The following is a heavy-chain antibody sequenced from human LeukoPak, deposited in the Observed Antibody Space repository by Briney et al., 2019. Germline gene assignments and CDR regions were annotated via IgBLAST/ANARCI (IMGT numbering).Heavy chain of an antibody. V-gene: IGHV4-30-4*07. CDR1: GGSISSGGYS. D-gene: IGHD3-3*01. CDR2: IYYSGST. J-gene: IGHJ5*02. Sequence: PSETLSLTCAVSGGSISSGGYSWSWLRQPPGKGLEWIGYIYYSGSTYYNPSLKSRVTISVDTSKNQFSLKLSSVTAADTAVYYCARDVKEDDFWSGYFNWFDPWGQGTLVTVSS. CDR3: ARDVKEDDFWSGYFNWFDP.